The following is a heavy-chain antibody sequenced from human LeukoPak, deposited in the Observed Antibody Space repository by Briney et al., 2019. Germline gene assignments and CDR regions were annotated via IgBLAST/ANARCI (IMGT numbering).Heavy chain of an antibody. CDR3: ARSIVGASSAFDI. CDR2: IYPGDSDT. V-gene: IGHV5-51*01. Sequence: GASLKISCKGSGYTFINYWIAWVRQMPGKGLEWMGIIYPGDSDTRYSPSFQGQVTISADKSINTAYLQWSSLKASDTAMYYCARSIVGASSAFDIWGQGTMVTVSS. D-gene: IGHD1-26*01. J-gene: IGHJ3*02. CDR1: GYTFINYW.